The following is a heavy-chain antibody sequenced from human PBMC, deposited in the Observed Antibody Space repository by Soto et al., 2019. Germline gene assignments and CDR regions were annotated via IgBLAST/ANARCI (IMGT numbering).Heavy chain of an antibody. J-gene: IGHJ6*02. Sequence: EVQLVESGGGLVQPGRSLRLSCAASGFTFDDYAMHWVRQAPGKGLEWVSGISWNSGTIGYADSVKGRFTISRDNAKNSLYLQMNSLRAEDTALYYCAKDSGSGRYHYYYGMEVWGQGTTVTVSS. V-gene: IGHV3-9*01. CDR3: AKDSGSGRYHYYYGMEV. CDR2: ISWNSGTI. CDR1: GFTFDDYA. D-gene: IGHD6-19*01.